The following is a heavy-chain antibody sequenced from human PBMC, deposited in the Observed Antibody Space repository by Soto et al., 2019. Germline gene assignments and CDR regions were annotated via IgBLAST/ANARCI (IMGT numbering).Heavy chain of an antibody. CDR2: IVPTVDTS. V-gene: IGHV1-69*14. CDR1: GATFSSYA. CDR3: VRVVAIPGYPDK. D-gene: IGHD5-12*01. Sequence: QVQLVQSGAEVRQPASSVKVSCKTSGATFSSYAITWVRQAPGQGLEWMGGIVPTVDTSTYAQKFQGRVTITEDKFTNTVYMELSSLRSDDTAVYYCVRVVAIPGYPDKCGQGTLVPVSS. J-gene: IGHJ4*02.